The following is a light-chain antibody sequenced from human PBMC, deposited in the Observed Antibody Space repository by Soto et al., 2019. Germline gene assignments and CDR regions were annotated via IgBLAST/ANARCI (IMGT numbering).Light chain of an antibody. CDR1: QTISSW. Sequence: DIQVTQSPSTLSVSVGDRVTITCRASQTISSWFAWYQQKPGKAPKLLIYKASTLKSGVPSRFSGSGSGTEFTLAISSLQPDDFATYYRQQYNSYPWTFGQGTKVDIK. V-gene: IGKV1-5*03. J-gene: IGKJ1*01. CDR3: QQYNSYPWT. CDR2: KAS.